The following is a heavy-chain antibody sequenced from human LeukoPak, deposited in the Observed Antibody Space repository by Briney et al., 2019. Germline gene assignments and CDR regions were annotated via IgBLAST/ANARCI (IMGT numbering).Heavy chain of an antibody. Sequence: PSETLSLTCAVYGGSFSVYYWSWIRQPPGKGREAIGEINHSGSTNYNPSLKSRVTISVDTSKNQFSLKLSSVTAADTAVYYCAVASPSGGTLDAFDIWGQGTMVTVSS. CDR3: AVASPSGGTLDAFDI. J-gene: IGHJ3*02. V-gene: IGHV4-34*01. D-gene: IGHD1-26*01. CDR1: GGSFSVYY. CDR2: INHSGST.